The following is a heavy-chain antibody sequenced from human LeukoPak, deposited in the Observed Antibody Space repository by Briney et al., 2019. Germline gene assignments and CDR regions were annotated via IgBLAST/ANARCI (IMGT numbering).Heavy chain of an antibody. Sequence: GGSLRLSCAASGFTYSSYSMNWVRQAPGKGLEWVSSISSSSSYIYYADSVKGRFTISRDNAKNSLYLQMNSLRAEDTAVYYCARVSNYYYYGMDVWGQGTTVTVSS. V-gene: IGHV3-21*01. J-gene: IGHJ6*02. D-gene: IGHD4-11*01. CDR3: ARVSNYYYYGMDV. CDR2: ISSSSSYI. CDR1: GFTYSSYS.